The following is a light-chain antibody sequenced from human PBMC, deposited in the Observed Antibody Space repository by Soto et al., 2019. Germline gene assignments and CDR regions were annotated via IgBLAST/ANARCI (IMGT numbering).Light chain of an antibody. V-gene: IGLV2-14*01. J-gene: IGLJ1*01. CDR3: SSYTSSSTRV. Sequence: QSVLIQPPSVSGSPGQSVTISRTGTSSDVGSYDYVSWYQQHPGTVPKPMIYDVNTQPSGVSDRFSGSKSGNTASMTISGLQAEDETDYYCSSYTSSSTRVFGTGTRSPS. CDR2: DVN. CDR1: SSDVGSYDY.